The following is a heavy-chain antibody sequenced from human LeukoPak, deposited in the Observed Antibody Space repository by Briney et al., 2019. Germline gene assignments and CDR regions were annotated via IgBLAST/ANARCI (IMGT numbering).Heavy chain of an antibody. Sequence: GGSLRLSCAASGFTFSSYAMHWARQAPGKGLEWVASINHSGNVNYYVDSVKGRFTISRDNAKNSLYLQMSNLRAEDTAVYFCARGGGLDVWGQGATVTVSS. J-gene: IGHJ6*02. V-gene: IGHV3-7*03. CDR1: GFTFSSYA. D-gene: IGHD3-16*01. CDR3: ARGGGLDV. CDR2: INHSGNVN.